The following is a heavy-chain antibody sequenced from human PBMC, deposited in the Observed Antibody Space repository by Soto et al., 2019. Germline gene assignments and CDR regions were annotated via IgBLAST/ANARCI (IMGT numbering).Heavy chain of an antibody. D-gene: IGHD6-13*01. CDR2: ISSSGSAI. J-gene: IGHJ5*02. Sequence: GGSLRLSCAASGFTFTDYFMSWIRQTPGRGLEWVSYISSSGSAIYYADSVKGRFTISRDNAQNSLYLQMNSLRVEDTAVYYCTRDASRDSSARGWFDPWGPGTLVTVSS. V-gene: IGHV3-11*04. CDR3: TRDASRDSSARGWFDP. CDR1: GFTFTDYF.